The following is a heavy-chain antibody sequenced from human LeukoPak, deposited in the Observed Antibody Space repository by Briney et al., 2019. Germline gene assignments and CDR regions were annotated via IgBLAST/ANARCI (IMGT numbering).Heavy chain of an antibody. Sequence: SETLSLTCAVSGYSISSGYYWGWIRQPPGKGLKWIGSIYHSGSTYYNPSLQSRVTISVDTSKNQFSLKLSSVTAADTAVYYCARQGDYDFWSGYYHRYFDYWGQGTLVTVSS. CDR2: IYHSGST. CDR3: ARQGDYDFWSGYYHRYFDY. CDR1: GYSISSGYY. V-gene: IGHV4-38-2*01. J-gene: IGHJ4*02. D-gene: IGHD3-3*01.